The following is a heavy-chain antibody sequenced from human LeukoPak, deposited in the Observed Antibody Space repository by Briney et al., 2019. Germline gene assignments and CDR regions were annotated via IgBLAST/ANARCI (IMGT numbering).Heavy chain of an antibody. CDR2: IYSTGST. J-gene: IGHJ4*02. D-gene: IGHD6-13*01. CDR3: AREVKSSAGPASRREFDC. CDR1: GGSIISYY. V-gene: IGHV4-4*07. Sequence: PSETLSLTCTVSGGSIISYYWSWVRQPAGEGLEWIGRIYSTGSTNYNPSLKSRVTMSVDTSKNQFSLKLSSVTAADTAVYYCAREVKSSAGPASRREFDCWGQGTLVTVSS.